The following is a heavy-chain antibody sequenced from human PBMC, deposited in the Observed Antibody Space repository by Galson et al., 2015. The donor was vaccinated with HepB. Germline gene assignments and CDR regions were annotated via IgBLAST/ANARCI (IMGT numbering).Heavy chain of an antibody. CDR3: ARQRRTYYYDSDDGMDV. V-gene: IGHV5-10-1*01. CDR2: IDPSDSYT. Sequence: QSGAEVKKPGESLRISCKGSGYSFTSYWISWVRQMPGKGLEWMGRIDPSDSYTNYSPSFQGHVTISADKSISTAYLQWSSLKASDTAMYYCARQRRTYYYDSDDGMDVWGQGTTVTVSS. J-gene: IGHJ6*02. D-gene: IGHD3-22*01. CDR1: GYSFTSYW.